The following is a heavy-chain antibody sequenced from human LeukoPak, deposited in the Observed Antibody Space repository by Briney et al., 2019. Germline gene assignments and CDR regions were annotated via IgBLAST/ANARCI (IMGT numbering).Heavy chain of an antibody. CDR1: GFIFNSYG. J-gene: IGHJ4*02. D-gene: IGHD3-9*01. CDR3: AREHTLTRDYFDY. V-gene: IGHV3-30*02. Sequence: GGSLRLSCAASGFIFNSYGMHWVRQAPGKGLEWVAFIRYDGSNKYYADSVKGRFTISRDNSENTLYLQMSSLSAEDTAVYYCAREHTLTRDYFDYWGQGTLVTVSS. CDR2: IRYDGSNK.